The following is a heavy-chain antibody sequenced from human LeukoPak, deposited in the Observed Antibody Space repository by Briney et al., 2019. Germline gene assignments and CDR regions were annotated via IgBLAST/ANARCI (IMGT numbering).Heavy chain of an antibody. Sequence: GGSLRLSCAASGFTFSSYGMSWVRQAPGKGLEWVSAISGSGGSTYYADSVKGRFTISRDNAKNSLYLQMNSLRAEDTAVYYCARVRSTGTNYFDYWGQGTLVTVSS. D-gene: IGHD4-17*01. J-gene: IGHJ4*02. CDR3: ARVRSTGTNYFDY. CDR1: GFTFSSYG. CDR2: ISGSGGST. V-gene: IGHV3-23*01.